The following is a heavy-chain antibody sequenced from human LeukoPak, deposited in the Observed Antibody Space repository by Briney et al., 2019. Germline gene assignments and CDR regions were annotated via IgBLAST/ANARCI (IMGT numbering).Heavy chain of an antibody. V-gene: IGHV3-7*01. CDR1: GFTFSSYW. D-gene: IGHD3-22*01. CDR2: IKQDGSEK. Sequence: PGGSLRLSCAASGFTFSSYWMNWVRQAPGKELEWVANIKQDGSEKYYVDSVKGRFTISRDNAKNSLYLQMNSLRAEDTAVYYCARGPPRDSSGYFNYWGQGTLVTVSS. CDR3: ARGPPRDSSGYFNY. J-gene: IGHJ4*02.